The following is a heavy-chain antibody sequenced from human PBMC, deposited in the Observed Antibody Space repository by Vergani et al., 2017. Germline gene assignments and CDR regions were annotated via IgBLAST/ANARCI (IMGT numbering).Heavy chain of an antibody. D-gene: IGHD2-2*02. V-gene: IGHV3-23*01. Sequence: EVQLLESGGGLVQPGGSLRLSCAASGFTFSSYAMSWVRQAPGKGLEWVSAISGSGGSTYYADSVKGRFTISRDNSKNTLYLQMNSLRAEDTAVYYCAKWGPRIVVVPAAIVAPYYMDVWGKGTTVTVSS. CDR1: GFTFSSYA. J-gene: IGHJ6*03. CDR3: AKWGPRIVVVPAAIVAPYYMDV. CDR2: ISGSGGST.